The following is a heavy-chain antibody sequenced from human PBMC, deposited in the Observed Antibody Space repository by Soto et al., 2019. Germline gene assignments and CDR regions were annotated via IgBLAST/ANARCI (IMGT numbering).Heavy chain of an antibody. CDR3: ARDKITGLFDY. J-gene: IGHJ4*02. CDR2: INHSGST. D-gene: IGHD2-8*02. CDR1: GGSFSGYY. Sequence: SETLSLTCAVYGGSFSGYYWTWIRQPPGTGLEWIGEINHSGSTNYNPSLKSRATISVDTSKNQFSLKLTSVTAADTAVYYCARDKITGLFDYWGQGALVTVSS. V-gene: IGHV4-34*01.